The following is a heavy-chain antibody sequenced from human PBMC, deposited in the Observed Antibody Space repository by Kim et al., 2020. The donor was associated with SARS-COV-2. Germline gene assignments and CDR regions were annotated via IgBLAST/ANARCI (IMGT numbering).Heavy chain of an antibody. CDR2: IYYSGST. D-gene: IGHD5-18*01. V-gene: IGHV4-59*01. Sequence: SETLSLTCTVSGGSISSYYWSWIRQPPGKGLEWIGYIYYSGSTNYNPSLKSRVTISVDTSKNQFSLKLSSVTAADTAVYYCARSDPIVVVDYGDTAMVPLAYWGQGTLVTVSS. CDR3: ARSDPIVVVDYGDTAMVPLAY. J-gene: IGHJ4*02. CDR1: GGSISSYY.